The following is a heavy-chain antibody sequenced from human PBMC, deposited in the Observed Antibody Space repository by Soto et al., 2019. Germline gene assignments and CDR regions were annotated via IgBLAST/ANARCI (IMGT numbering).Heavy chain of an antibody. D-gene: IGHD6-19*01. CDR1: GFTVSSNS. CDR2: IYSGGST. J-gene: IGHJ4*02. CDR3: ARGEQWLALDY. Sequence: EVQLVESGGGLVQPGGSLRLSCAASGFTVSSNSMSWVRQATGKGLEWVSVIYSGGSTYYAESVKGRFTISRDNSTNTLYLQMNSLRAEDTAVYYCARGEQWLALDYWGQGTLVTVSS. V-gene: IGHV3-66*01.